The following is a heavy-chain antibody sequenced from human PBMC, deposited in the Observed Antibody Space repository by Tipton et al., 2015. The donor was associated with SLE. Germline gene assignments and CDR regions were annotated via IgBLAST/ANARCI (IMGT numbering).Heavy chain of an antibody. J-gene: IGHJ3*02. CDR1: GITVSGNY. CDR2: ISYDGSNK. Sequence: SLRLSCAASGITVSGNYMSWVRQAPGKGLEWVAVISYDGSNKYYADSVKGRFTISRDNSKNTLYLQMNSLRADDTAVYYRARDPRDGYIYDAFDIWGQGTMVTVSS. V-gene: IGHV3-30-3*01. D-gene: IGHD5-24*01. CDR3: ARDPRDGYIYDAFDI.